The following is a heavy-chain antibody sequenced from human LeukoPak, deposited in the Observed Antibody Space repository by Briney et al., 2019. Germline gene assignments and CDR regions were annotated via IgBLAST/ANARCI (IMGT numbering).Heavy chain of an antibody. Sequence: ASVKVSCKASGYTFTSYDINWVRQATGQGLEWMGWKNPNSGNTGYAQKFQGRVTMTRNTSISTAYMELSSLRSEDTAVYYCARAPGSGSPGDYYGMDVWGQGTTVTVSS. CDR1: GYTFTSYD. J-gene: IGHJ6*02. V-gene: IGHV1-8*01. CDR3: ARAPGSGSPGDYYGMDV. CDR2: KNPNSGNT. D-gene: IGHD1-26*01.